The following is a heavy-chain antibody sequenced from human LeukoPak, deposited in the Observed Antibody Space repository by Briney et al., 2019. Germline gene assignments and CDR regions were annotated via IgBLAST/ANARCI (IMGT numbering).Heavy chain of an antibody. CDR2: INHSGST. CDR3: ASWDSSGYYFSEYFQH. CDR1: GGSFSGFY. J-gene: IGHJ1*01. Sequence: SETLSLTCAVYGGSFSGFYWSWIRQPPGKGRDWIGEINHSGSTNYNPSLKSRVTISVDTSKNQFSLKLSSVTAADTAVYYCASWDSSGYYFSEYFQHWGQGTLVTVSS. D-gene: IGHD3-22*01. V-gene: IGHV4-34*01.